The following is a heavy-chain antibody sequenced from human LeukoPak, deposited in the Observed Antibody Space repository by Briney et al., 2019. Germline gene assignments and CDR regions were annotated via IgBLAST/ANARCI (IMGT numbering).Heavy chain of an antibody. D-gene: IGHD2-2*01. V-gene: IGHV4-61*02. CDR3: ARGLVVVPAAMSV. Sequence: SETLSLTCTVSGGSISSGNYYWSWIRQPAEKGLEWIGRIYASGSTNYNPSLKSRVTISVDTSKNQFSLKLSSVTAADTAVYYCARGLVVVPAAMSVWGQGTLVTVSS. CDR1: GGSISSGNYY. J-gene: IGHJ4*02. CDR2: IYASGST.